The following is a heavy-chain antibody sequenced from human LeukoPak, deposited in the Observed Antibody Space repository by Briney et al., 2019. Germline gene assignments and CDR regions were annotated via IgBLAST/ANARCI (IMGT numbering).Heavy chain of an antibody. CDR1: GFTFSSYA. CDR2: ISGSGGST. CDR3: AKGGVLLLFGGNDY. D-gene: IGHD3-10*01. J-gene: IGHJ4*02. V-gene: IGHV3-23*01. Sequence: PGGSLRLSCAASGFTFSSYAMSWVRQAPGEGLEWVSAISGSGGSTYYADSVKGRFTISRDNSKNTLYLQMNSLRAEDTAVYYCAKGGVLLLFGGNDYWGQGTLVTVSS.